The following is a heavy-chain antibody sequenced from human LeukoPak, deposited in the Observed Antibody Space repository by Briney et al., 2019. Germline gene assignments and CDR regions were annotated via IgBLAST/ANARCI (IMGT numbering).Heavy chain of an antibody. CDR1: GYTFTSYG. V-gene: IGHV1-18*01. D-gene: IGHD3-10*02. CDR3: ARDSVDCSGIYYNDRPEY. CDR2: ISAYNGNT. Sequence: ASVKVSCKASGYTFTSYGISWVRQAPGQGLEWMAWISAYNGNTDYAQNLRGRVTMTTDTSTSTAYMELRSLRSDDTAVYSCARDSVDCSGIYYNDRPEYWGQGTLVTVSS. J-gene: IGHJ4*02.